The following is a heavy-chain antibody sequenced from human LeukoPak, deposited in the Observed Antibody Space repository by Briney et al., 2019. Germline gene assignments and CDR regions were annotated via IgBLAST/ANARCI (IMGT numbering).Heavy chain of an antibody. D-gene: IGHD3-9*01. CDR1: GFTFSSYA. CDR2: ISGSGGST. V-gene: IGHV3-23*01. CDR3: AKAVDYDILTGILFDY. J-gene: IGHJ4*02. Sequence: SGGSLRLSCAASGFTFSSYAMSWVRQAPGKGLEWVSAISGSGGSTYYADSVKGRFTISRDNSKNTLYLQMNSLRAEDTAVYYCAKAVDYDILTGILFDYWGQGTLVTVSS.